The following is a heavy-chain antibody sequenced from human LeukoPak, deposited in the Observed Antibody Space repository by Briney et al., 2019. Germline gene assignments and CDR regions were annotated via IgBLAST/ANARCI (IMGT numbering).Heavy chain of an antibody. CDR1: GFTFGDYA. CDR3: ITPDKPLGFYSGGSCSLCCS. Sequence: GGSLRLSCTVRGFTFGDYAVSWVRQAPGKGLEWVGFIRSKEYGGTPEYATSVKGRFTHSRDDANNIAYLQMNSLKTEDTAVYYCITPDKPLGFYSGGSCSLCCSWGKGTTVTISA. D-gene: IGHD2-15*01. CDR2: IRSKEYGGTP. V-gene: IGHV3-49*04. J-gene: IGHJ6*04.